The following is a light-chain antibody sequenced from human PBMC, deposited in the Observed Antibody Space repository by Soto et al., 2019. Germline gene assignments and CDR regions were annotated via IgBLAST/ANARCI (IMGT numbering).Light chain of an antibody. CDR2: ATS. J-gene: IGKJ1*01. Sequence: DIQMTQSPSSLSASVGDRVTITCRASQSISSYLNWYQQKPGKAPKLLIYATSSLQSGVPSRFSGSGSGTDFTLTIYSLQPEDFETYYCQQSYSTPRTFGQGTKVEIK. CDR3: QQSYSTPRT. CDR1: QSISSY. V-gene: IGKV1-39*01.